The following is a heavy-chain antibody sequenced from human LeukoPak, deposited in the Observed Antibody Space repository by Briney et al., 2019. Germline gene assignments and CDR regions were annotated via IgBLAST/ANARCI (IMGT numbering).Heavy chain of an antibody. CDR3: AKEMWHYGSGSHAGDY. CDR2: ISGRGGST. V-gene: IGHV3-23*01. D-gene: IGHD3-10*01. Sequence: GGSLRLSCAACVFTFSIYAISWVRQSPGKGLECVSAISGRGGSTYYADSAKGRHTIYRDNTKNTLYLQMNSLRAEDMTVYYSAKEMWHYGSGSHAGDYWGQGTLVTVSS. CDR1: VFTFSIYA. J-gene: IGHJ4*02.